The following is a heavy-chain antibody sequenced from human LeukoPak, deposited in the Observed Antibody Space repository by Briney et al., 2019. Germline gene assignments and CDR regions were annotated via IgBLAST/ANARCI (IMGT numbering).Heavy chain of an antibody. CDR1: GGSISSSSYY. Sequence: KPAETLSLTSTVSGGSISSSSYYWGWIRQPPGKGLEWIGSIYYSGSTYYNPSLKSRVTISVDTSKNQFSLKLSSVTAADTAVYYCASYYDILTGFDYWGQGTLVTVSS. D-gene: IGHD3-9*01. CDR3: ASYYDILTGFDY. V-gene: IGHV4-39*01. J-gene: IGHJ4*02. CDR2: IYYSGST.